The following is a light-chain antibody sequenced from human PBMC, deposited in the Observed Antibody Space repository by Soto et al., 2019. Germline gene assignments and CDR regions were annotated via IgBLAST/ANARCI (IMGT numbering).Light chain of an antibody. V-gene: IGKV3-15*01. CDR2: CAS. Sequence: EIVVTQNPATLSVSPGERATLSCRASQSVSSNLAWYQQKPGQAPRLLIYCASTSATGIPARFSGSGSGTEFTLTISSLQSEDFAVYYCQQYNNWPPITFGQGRRLEIK. CDR3: QQYNNWPPIT. J-gene: IGKJ5*01. CDR1: QSVSSN.